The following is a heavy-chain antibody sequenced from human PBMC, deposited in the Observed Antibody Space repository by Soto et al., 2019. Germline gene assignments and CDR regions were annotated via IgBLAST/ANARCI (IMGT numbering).Heavy chain of an antibody. Sequence: PSETLSLTCTVSGGSISGYYWGWIRQPPGKELEWIGSIYNGGSTYYNPSLKSRVTISVDTSKNQFSLNLSSVTAADTAVYFCARQMTAVTTRRPYYFDFWGQGTLVTVSS. CDR3: ARQMTAVTTRRPYYFDF. CDR1: GGSISGYY. J-gene: IGHJ4*02. CDR2: IYNGGST. V-gene: IGHV4-39*01. D-gene: IGHD4-17*01.